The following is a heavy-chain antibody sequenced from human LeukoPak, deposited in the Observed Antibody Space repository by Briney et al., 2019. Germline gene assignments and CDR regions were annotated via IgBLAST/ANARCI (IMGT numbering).Heavy chain of an antibody. D-gene: IGHD3-22*01. CDR3: ASRDVDSSGYYYAFDI. CDR2: IYPGDSDT. J-gene: IGHJ3*02. CDR1: GYSFTSYW. Sequence: GESLKISCKGSGYSFTSYWIGWVRQMPGKGLEWMGIIYPGDSDTRYSPSFQGQVTISADKSISTAYLQWSSLKASDTAMYYCASRDVDSSGYYYAFDIWGQGTMVTVSS. V-gene: IGHV5-51*01.